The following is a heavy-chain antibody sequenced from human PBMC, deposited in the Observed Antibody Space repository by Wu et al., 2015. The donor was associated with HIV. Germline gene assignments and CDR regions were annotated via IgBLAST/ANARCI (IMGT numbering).Heavy chain of an antibody. Sequence: QVQLQESGPGLVKPSETLSLTCTVSGGSISSYYWSWIRQPAGKGLEWIGHIYTSGSTNYNPSLKSRVTMSVDTSKNQFSLKLSSVTAADTAVYYCARDISGWRYSGGSCYSGAFDIWGQGTMVTVSS. V-gene: IGHV4-4*07. CDR2: IYTSGST. CDR1: GGSISSYY. D-gene: IGHD2-15*01. J-gene: IGHJ3*02. CDR3: ARDISGWRYSGGSCYSGAFDI.